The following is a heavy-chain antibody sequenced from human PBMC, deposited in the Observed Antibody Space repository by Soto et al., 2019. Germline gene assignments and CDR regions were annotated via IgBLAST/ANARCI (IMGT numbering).Heavy chain of an antibody. CDR3: ARSGSFPTNWYDP. D-gene: IGHD3-10*01. CDR1: GDTFTNYW. CDR2: IDPSGTST. Sequence: ASVKVSCKASGDTFTNYWIHWVRQAPGQGLEWMGVIDPSGTSTSYAQKFQVRVTMTRDTSTSTVYMQLSSLRSEDTALYYCARSGSFPTNWYDPWGQGTLVTVSS. J-gene: IGHJ5*02. V-gene: IGHV1-46*01.